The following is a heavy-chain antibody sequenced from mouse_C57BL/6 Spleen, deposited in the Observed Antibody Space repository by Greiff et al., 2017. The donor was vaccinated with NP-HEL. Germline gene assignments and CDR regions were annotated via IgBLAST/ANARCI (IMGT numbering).Heavy chain of an antibody. J-gene: IGHJ4*01. CDR1: GYTFTSYW. CDR2: IYPGSGST. D-gene: IGHD1-1*01. CDR3: AKMGFINTVDLYYAMDY. Sequence: QVQLQQPGAELVKPGASVTMSCKASGYTFTSYWITWVKQRPGQGLEWIGDIYPGSGSTNYNEKFKSKATLTVDTSSSTAYMCLSSLTSEDSAVYYCAKMGFINTVDLYYAMDYWGQGTSVTVSS. V-gene: IGHV1-55*01.